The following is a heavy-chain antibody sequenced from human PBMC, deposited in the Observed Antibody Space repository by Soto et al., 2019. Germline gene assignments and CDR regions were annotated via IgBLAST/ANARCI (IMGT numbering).Heavy chain of an antibody. CDR1: GGSISSGDYY. D-gene: IGHD2-15*01. CDR3: VSYCSGSSCNWFDP. V-gene: IGHV4-30-4*01. J-gene: IGHJ5*02. CDR2: IYFSGST. Sequence: SETLSLTCTVSGGSISSGDYYWSWIRQPPGKGLEWIGYIYFSGSTYYNPSLKGRITMSVDTSKNQFSLKMSSLTAADTAVYYCVSYCSGSSCNWFDPWGQGTLVTVSS.